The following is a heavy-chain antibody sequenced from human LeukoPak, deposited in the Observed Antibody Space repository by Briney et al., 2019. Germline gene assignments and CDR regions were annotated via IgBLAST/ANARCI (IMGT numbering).Heavy chain of an antibody. J-gene: IGHJ4*02. V-gene: IGHV5-51*01. CDR1: GYRFTSYW. CDR3: ARTAARGQDY. D-gene: IGHD6-6*01. Sequence: GASLQISCKGSGYRFTSYWIGWVRPMPGKGLEWMGIIYPGDSDTRYCPSFQGQVTISADKSISTAYLQWSSLKASDTAMYYCARTAARGQDYWGQGTLVTVSS. CDR2: IYPGDSDT.